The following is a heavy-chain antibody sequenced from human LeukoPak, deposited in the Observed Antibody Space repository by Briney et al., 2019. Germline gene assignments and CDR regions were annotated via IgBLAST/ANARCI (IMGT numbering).Heavy chain of an antibody. CDR2: ISYDGSNK. V-gene: IGHV3-30-3*01. Sequence: AGGSLRLSCAASGFTFSSYAMYWVRQAPGEGLEWVAVISYDGSNKYYADSVKGRFTISRDNSRNMLYLQMNSLRAEDTAVYYCARSLTYYDILTGYPGDYWGQGTLVTVSS. CDR1: GFTFSSYA. CDR3: ARSLTYYDILTGYPGDY. D-gene: IGHD3-9*01. J-gene: IGHJ4*02.